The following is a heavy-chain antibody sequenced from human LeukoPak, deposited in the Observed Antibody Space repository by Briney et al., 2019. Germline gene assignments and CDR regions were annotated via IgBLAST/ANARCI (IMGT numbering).Heavy chain of an antibody. CDR1: GGSISSYY. V-gene: IGHV4-59*08. CDR2: IYYSGST. CDR3: ARMNVAKYNWSEGWFDP. D-gene: IGHD1-20*01. J-gene: IGHJ5*02. Sequence: SETLSLTCTVSGGSISSYYWSWIRQPPGKGLEWIGYIYYSGSTNYNPSLKSRVTISVDTSKNQFSLKLSSVTAADTAVYYCARMNVAKYNWSEGWFDPWGQGTLVTVSS.